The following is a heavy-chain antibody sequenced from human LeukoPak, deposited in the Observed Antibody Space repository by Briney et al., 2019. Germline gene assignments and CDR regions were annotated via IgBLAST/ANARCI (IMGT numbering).Heavy chain of an antibody. D-gene: IGHD5-18*01. CDR3: ARHPEYSYGSAHAFDI. CDR1: GGSISSSGYY. V-gene: IGHV4-39*07. CDR2: INHSGST. J-gene: IGHJ3*02. Sequence: PSETLSLTCTVSGGSISSSGYYWGWIRQPPGKGLEWIGKINHSGSTNYNPSLKSRVTISVDTSKNQFSLELSSVTAADTAVYYCARHPEYSYGSAHAFDIWGQGTMVTVSS.